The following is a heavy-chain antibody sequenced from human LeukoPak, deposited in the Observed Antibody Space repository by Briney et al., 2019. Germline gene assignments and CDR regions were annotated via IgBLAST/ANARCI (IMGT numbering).Heavy chain of an antibody. Sequence: GGSLRLSCAASGFTFSSYSMNWVRQAPGKGLEWVSSISSSSSYIYYADSVKGRFTISRDNAKNSRYLQMNRLRAEDTAVYYCARGPSSSWYRGYYFDYWGQGTLVTVSS. J-gene: IGHJ4*02. D-gene: IGHD6-13*01. V-gene: IGHV3-21*01. CDR3: ARGPSSSWYRGYYFDY. CDR1: GFTFSSYS. CDR2: ISSSSSYI.